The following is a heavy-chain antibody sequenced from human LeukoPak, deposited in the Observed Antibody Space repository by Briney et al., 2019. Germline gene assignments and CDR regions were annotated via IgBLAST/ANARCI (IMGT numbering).Heavy chain of an antibody. CDR2: VYTSGST. Sequence: SQTLSLTCAVSGASITSGSSYWSWIRQPAGKGLEWIGRVYTSGSTNYNPSLQSRVTITVDTSKNQFSLKLSSVTAADMAVYYCARDRAGGSSWYASYDNWGQGTLVTVSS. V-gene: IGHV4-61*02. CDR1: GASITSGSSY. CDR3: ARDRAGGSSWYASYDN. J-gene: IGHJ4*02. D-gene: IGHD2-15*01.